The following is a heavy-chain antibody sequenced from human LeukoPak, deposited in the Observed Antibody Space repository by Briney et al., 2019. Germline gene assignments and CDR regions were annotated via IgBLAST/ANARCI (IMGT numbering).Heavy chain of an antibody. J-gene: IGHJ4*02. Sequence: PGGSLRLSCAASGFTFSSYGMHWVRQAPGKGLEWVAVISYDGSNKYYADSVKGRFTISRDNSKNTLYLQMNSLRAEDTAVYYCAKSPYGDYLFDYWGQGTLVTVSS. CDR3: AKSPYGDYLFDY. CDR2: ISYDGSNK. V-gene: IGHV3-30*18. CDR1: GFTFSSYG. D-gene: IGHD4-17*01.